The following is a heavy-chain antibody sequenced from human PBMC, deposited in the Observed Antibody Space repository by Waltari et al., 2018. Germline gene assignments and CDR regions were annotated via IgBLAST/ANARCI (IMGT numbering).Heavy chain of an antibody. Sequence: EVQMVASGGGLVQPGGSLRLSCAASGFTFSRYWMSWVRQAPGKGVEWVANIKQDGSEKYYVDSVKDRFTISRDNAKNSLFLQMNSLRAEDTAVYYCASRYYFDYWGLGTLVTVSS. J-gene: IGHJ4*02. CDR2: IKQDGSEK. CDR1: GFTFSRYW. V-gene: IGHV3-7*01. CDR3: ASRYYFDY.